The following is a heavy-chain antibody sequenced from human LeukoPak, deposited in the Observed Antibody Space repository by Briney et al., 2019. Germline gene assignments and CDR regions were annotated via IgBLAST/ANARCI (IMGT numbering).Heavy chain of an antibody. J-gene: IGHJ4*02. CDR3: ARGAGFGELLFDFDY. D-gene: IGHD3-10*01. V-gene: IGHV4-34*01. CDR2: INHSGGT. CDR1: GGSFSGYY. Sequence: SETLSLTCAVYGGSFSGYYWSWIRQPPGKGLEWIGEINHSGGTNYNPSLKSRVTISVDTSKNQFSLKLSSVTAADTAVYYCARGAGFGELLFDFDYWGQGTLVTVSS.